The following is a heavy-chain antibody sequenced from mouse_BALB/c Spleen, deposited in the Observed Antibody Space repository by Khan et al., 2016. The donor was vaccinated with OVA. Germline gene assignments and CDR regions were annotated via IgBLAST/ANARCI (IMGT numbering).Heavy chain of an antibody. Sequence: QIQLVQSGPELKKPGETVKISCKASGYTFTNYGMNWVKQAPGKGLKWMGWINTYTGEPTYADDFKGRSAFSLETSASTAYLPIKNLKSEDTATYFCARSNSYWYFDVWGAGTTVTVSS. CDR3: ARSNSYWYFDV. CDR1: GYTFTNYG. V-gene: IGHV9-3-1*01. D-gene: IGHD4-1*02. CDR2: INTYTGEP. J-gene: IGHJ1*01.